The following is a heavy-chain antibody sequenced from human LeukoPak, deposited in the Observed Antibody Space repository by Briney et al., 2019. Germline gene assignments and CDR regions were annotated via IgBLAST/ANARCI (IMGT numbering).Heavy chain of an antibody. CDR3: AKDRDIILTGHGMDV. D-gene: IGHD3-9*01. CDR1: GFTFSNYS. Sequence: PGGSLRLSCAASGFTFSNYSMNWVRQAPGKGLEWVSSISSSSSYIYYADSVKGRFTISRDNAKNALYLQMNNLRAEDTAVYYCAKDRDIILTGHGMDVWGQGTTVTVSS. CDR2: ISSSSSYI. V-gene: IGHV3-21*04. J-gene: IGHJ6*02.